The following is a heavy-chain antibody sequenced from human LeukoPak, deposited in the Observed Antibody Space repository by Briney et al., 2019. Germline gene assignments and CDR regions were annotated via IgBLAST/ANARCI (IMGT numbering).Heavy chain of an antibody. Sequence: PSETLSLTCTVSGGSISSSSYYWGWIRQPPGKGLEWIGSIYYSGSTYYNPSLKSRVTISVDTSKNQFSLKLSSVTAADTAVYYCATGDTAPGRYWGQGTLVTASS. CDR3: ATGDTAPGRY. V-gene: IGHV4-39*01. CDR1: GGSISSSSYY. CDR2: IYYSGST. J-gene: IGHJ4*02. D-gene: IGHD5-18*01.